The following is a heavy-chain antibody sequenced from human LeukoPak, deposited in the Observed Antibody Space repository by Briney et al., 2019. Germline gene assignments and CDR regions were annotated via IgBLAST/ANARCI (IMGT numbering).Heavy chain of an antibody. V-gene: IGHV4-31*03. CDR1: GGSISSGGYY. CDR3: ARDQKSRRYNWNDAPLPGSGYFDL. D-gene: IGHD1-1*01. CDR2: IYYSGST. J-gene: IGHJ2*01. Sequence: SEALSLTCTVSGGSISSGGYYWSWIRQHPGKGLEWIGYIYYSGSTYYNPSLKSRVTISVDTSQNQFSLKLSSVTAADTAVYYCARDQKSRRYNWNDAPLPGSGYFDLWGRGTLVTVSS.